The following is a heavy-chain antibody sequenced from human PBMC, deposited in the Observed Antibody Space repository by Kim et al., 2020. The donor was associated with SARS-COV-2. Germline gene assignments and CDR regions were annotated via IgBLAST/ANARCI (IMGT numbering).Heavy chain of an antibody. V-gene: IGHV3-30*01. Sequence: YADSGKGRFTISRDNSKNTLSLEMNSLRVDDSAVYYCAREGSGSGGAFDYWGQGTLVTVSS. CDR3: AREGSGSGGAFDY. J-gene: IGHJ4*02. D-gene: IGHD3-10*01.